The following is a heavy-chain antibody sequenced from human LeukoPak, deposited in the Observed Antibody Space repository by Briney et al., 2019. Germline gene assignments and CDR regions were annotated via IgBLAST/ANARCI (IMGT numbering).Heavy chain of an antibody. V-gene: IGHV5-51*01. D-gene: IGHD3-9*01. CDR3: ARQSSSYDILTGYSTNNWFDP. CDR2: IYPGDSDT. Sequence: GESLNISCKGSGYSFTSYWIGWVRQMPGKGLEWMGIIYPGDSDTRYSPSFQGQVTISADKSISTAYLQWSSLKASDTAMYYCARQSSSYDILTGYSTNNWFDPWGQGTLVTVSS. J-gene: IGHJ5*02. CDR1: GYSFTSYW.